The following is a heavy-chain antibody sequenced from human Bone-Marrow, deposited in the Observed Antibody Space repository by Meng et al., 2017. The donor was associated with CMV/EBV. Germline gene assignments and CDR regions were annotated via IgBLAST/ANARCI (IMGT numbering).Heavy chain of an antibody. V-gene: IGHV3-21*01. Sequence: GCLRLSCGDSGFTFSSYSMNWVRQAPGKGLEWVSSISSSSSYIYYADSVKGRFTISRDNAKNSLYLQMNSLRAEDTAVYYCARVERRHYYYGMDVWGQGTTVTVSS. D-gene: IGHD5-24*01. J-gene: IGHJ6*02. CDR2: ISSSSSYI. CDR1: GFTFSSYS. CDR3: ARVERRHYYYGMDV.